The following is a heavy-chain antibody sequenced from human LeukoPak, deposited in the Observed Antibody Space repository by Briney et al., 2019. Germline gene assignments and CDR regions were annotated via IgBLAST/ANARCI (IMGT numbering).Heavy chain of an antibody. J-gene: IGHJ6*03. CDR2: IYTSGTT. D-gene: IGHD6-6*01. CDR1: GGSISSYY. V-gene: IGHV4-4*09. CDR3: ARHPSASNPYFYYYHMDV. Sequence: SETLSLTCTVSGGSISSYYWSWIRQPPGKGLEWIGYIYTSGTTNYNPSLRSRVTISVDTSQNQFSLRLSSVTAADTAVYYCARHPSASNPYFYYYHMDVWGKGTTVTVSS.